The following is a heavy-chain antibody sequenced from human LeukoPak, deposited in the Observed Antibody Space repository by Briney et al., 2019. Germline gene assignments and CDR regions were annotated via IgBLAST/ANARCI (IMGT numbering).Heavy chain of an antibody. J-gene: IGHJ4*02. Sequence: SVKVSFKGAGGTFSIYGIRWGRQGPGQGLEWMGGIIPIFGTANYAQKFQGRVTITADESTSTASMELSSLRSEDTAVYYCASPSSPDYWGQGTLVTVSS. CDR3: ASPSSPDY. CDR1: GGTFSIYG. V-gene: IGHV1-69*01. D-gene: IGHD6-13*01. CDR2: IIPIFGTA.